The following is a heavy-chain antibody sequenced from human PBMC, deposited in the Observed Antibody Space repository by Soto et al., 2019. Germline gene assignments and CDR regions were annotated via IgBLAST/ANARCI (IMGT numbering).Heavy chain of an antibody. D-gene: IGHD1-1*01. CDR2: IYYSGST. J-gene: IGHJ5*02. V-gene: IGHV4-39*01. CDR3: QMGRGLEAYKWFDP. Sequence: SETLSLTCTVAGGSISTSSYYWGWIRQPPGKGLEWIGSIYYSGSTYYNPSLKSRVTIFVDTSKNQFSLKLSSVTSADTAVYYCQMGRGLEAYKWFDPWGQGTLVTVSS. CDR1: GGSISTSSYY.